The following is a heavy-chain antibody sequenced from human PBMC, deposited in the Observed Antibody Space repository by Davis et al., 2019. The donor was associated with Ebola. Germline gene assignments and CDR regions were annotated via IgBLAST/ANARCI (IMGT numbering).Heavy chain of an antibody. Sequence: GESLKISCAASGFTFTNYWMHWVRQAPGKGLVWISRINSDGSDMSYADSVKGRFTISRDNAKNSLYLQMNSLRAEDTAVYYCARDLGNYGMDVWGQGTTVTVSS. CDR1: GFTFTNYW. CDR2: INSDGSDM. CDR3: ARDLGNYGMDV. V-gene: IGHV3-74*01. D-gene: IGHD7-27*01. J-gene: IGHJ6*02.